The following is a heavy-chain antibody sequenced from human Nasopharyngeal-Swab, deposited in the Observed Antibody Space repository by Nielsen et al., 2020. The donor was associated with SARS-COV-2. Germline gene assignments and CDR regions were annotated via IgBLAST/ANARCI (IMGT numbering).Heavy chain of an antibody. Sequence: GGSLRLSCAASGFTFSSYGMHWVRQAPGKGLEWVAVIWYDGSNKYYADSVKGRFTISRDNSKNTLYLQMNSLRVEDTAVYYCARDSPGTDSSGYDDAFDIWGQGTTVTVSS. CDR3: ARDSPGTDSSGYDDAFDI. CDR2: IWYDGSNK. V-gene: IGHV3-33*01. CDR1: GFTFSSYG. J-gene: IGHJ3*02. D-gene: IGHD3-22*01.